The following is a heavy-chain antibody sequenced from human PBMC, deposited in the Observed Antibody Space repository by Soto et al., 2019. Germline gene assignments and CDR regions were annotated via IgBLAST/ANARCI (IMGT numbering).Heavy chain of an antibody. CDR2: IYYSGST. D-gene: IGHD5-12*01. CDR3: AREDTYSGYDFDY. Sequence: SDTLSLTCTVSGGSISSGDYYWSWIRQPPGKGLEWIGYIYYSGSTYYNPSLKSRVTISVDTSKNQFSLKLSSVTAADTAVYYCAREDTYSGYDFDYWGQGTLVTVSS. J-gene: IGHJ4*02. V-gene: IGHV4-30-4*02. CDR1: GGSISSGDYY.